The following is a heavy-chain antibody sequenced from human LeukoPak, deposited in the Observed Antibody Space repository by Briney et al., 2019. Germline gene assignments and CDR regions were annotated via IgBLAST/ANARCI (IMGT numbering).Heavy chain of an antibody. CDR1: GYTFTGYY. CDR2: INPNSGGT. D-gene: IGHD2-2*01. J-gene: IGHJ4*02. Sequence: GASVKVSCKASGYTFTGYYMHWVRRAPGQGLEWMGWINPNSGGTNYAQKFQGRVTITADESTSTAYMELSSLRSEDTAVYYCARERYERYCSSTSCYEEGYYFDYWGQGTLVTVSS. V-gene: IGHV1-2*02. CDR3: ARERYERYCSSTSCYEEGYYFDY.